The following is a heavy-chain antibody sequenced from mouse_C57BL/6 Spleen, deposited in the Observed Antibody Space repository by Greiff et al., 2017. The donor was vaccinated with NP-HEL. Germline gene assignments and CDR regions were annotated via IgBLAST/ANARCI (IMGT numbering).Heavy chain of an antibody. D-gene: IGHD2-4*01. CDR1: GFTFSSYA. V-gene: IGHV5-4*01. CDR2: ISDGGSYT. CDR3: AREYDYPFDY. Sequence: EVQVVESGGGLVKPGGSLKLSCAASGFTFSSYAMSWVRQTPEKRLEWVATISDGGSYTYYPDNVKGRFTISRDNAKNNLYLQMSHLKSEDTAMYYCAREYDYPFDYWGQGTTLTVSS. J-gene: IGHJ2*01.